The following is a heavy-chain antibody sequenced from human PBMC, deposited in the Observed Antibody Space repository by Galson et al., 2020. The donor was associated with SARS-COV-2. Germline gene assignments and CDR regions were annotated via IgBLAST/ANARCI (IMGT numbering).Heavy chain of an antibody. CDR1: GYTLTELS. V-gene: IGHV1-24*01. Sequence: ASVTVSCKVSGYTLTELSMHWVRQAPGKGLEWMGGFDPEDGETIYAQKFQGRVTMTEDTSTDTAYMELSSLRSEDTAVYYCATAAAAGTFSWFDPWGQGTLVTVSS. D-gene: IGHD6-13*01. J-gene: IGHJ5*02. CDR2: FDPEDGET. CDR3: ATAAAAGTFSWFDP.